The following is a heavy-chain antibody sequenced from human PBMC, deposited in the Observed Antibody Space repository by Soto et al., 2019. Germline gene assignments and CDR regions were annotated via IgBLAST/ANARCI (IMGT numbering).Heavy chain of an antibody. CDR3: PPRPPFMVVGPAPVNKNNSVMAA. D-gene: IGHD2-2*01. CDR2: IIPVFGTT. CDR1: GGTFSSYA. V-gene: IGHV1-69*01. Sequence: QVQLVQSGAEVKKPGSSVKVSCKASGGTFSSYAISWLRQAPGQGLEWMGGIIPVFGTTNYDQKFQGRVTITADGSRSKAYMELSGLGPAAPAGYYWPPRPPFMVVGPAPVNKNNSVMAAGGQGTTVTVSS. J-gene: IGHJ6*02.